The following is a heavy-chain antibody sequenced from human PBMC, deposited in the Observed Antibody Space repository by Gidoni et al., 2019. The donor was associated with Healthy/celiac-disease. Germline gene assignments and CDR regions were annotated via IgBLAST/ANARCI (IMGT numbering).Heavy chain of an antibody. Sequence: QVQMVESGGGVVQPGRSLRLSCAASGFTFSSYGMHWVRQAPGKGLEWVAVIWYDGSNKYYADSVKGRFTISRDNSKNTLYLQMNSLRAEDTAVYYCAREVGSSSSSYFFDYWGQGTLVTVSS. CDR1: GFTFSSYG. V-gene: IGHV3-33*01. CDR2: IWYDGSNK. J-gene: IGHJ4*02. CDR3: AREVGSSSSSYFFDY. D-gene: IGHD6-6*01.